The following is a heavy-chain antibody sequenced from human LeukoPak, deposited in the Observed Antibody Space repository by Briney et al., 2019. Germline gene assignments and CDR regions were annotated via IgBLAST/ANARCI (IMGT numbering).Heavy chain of an antibody. J-gene: IGHJ4*02. CDR1: GFTFSSYS. CDR3: AKDGPGARDIAVAGY. CDR2: ISYDGSNK. Sequence: GGSLRLSCAASGFTFSSYSMNWVRQAPGKGLEWVAVISYDGSNKYYADSVKGRFTISRDNSKNTLYLQTNSLRAEDTAVYYCAKDGPGARDIAVAGYWGQGTLVTVSS. D-gene: IGHD6-19*01. V-gene: IGHV3-30*18.